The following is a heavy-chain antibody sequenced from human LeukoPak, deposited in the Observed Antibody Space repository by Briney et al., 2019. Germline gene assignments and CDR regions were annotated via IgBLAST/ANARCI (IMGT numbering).Heavy chain of an antibody. CDR1: GFTVSYNY. V-gene: IGHV3-53*01. CDR3: ARDLGVTTSWHAFDL. J-gene: IGHJ3*01. D-gene: IGHD2-21*02. Sequence: PGGSLRLSCAASGFTVSYNYMSWVRQAPGKGLEWVAVFYTGGTRQYADSVKGRFTISRDNSKNTLYLQMDNLRADDTAVYYCARDLGVTTSWHAFDLWGQGTMVTVSS. CDR2: FYTGGTR.